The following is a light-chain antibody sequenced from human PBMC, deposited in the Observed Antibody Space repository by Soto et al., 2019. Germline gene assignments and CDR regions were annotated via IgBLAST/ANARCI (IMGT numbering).Light chain of an antibody. CDR2: DAS. CDR3: QHYHSYSWT. V-gene: IGKV1-5*01. Sequence: DIQMTQSPSTLSASVGDRVTITCRASQSITIWLAWYQQKPWKAPKLLIFDASSLESGVPSRFSVSGSGTEFNLTVSSLQPDDVAPYYCQHYHSYSWTVGQGTKVEIK. CDR1: QSITIW. J-gene: IGKJ1*01.